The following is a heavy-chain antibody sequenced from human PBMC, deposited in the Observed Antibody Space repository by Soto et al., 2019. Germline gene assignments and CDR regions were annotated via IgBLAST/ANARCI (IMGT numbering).Heavy chain of an antibody. Sequence: SETLSLTCTVSGGSISSGGYYWSWIRQHPGKGLEWIGYIYYSGSTYYNPSLKSRVTISVDTSKNQFSLKLSSVTAADTAVYYCARDRWKQGYYYYGMDVWGQGTTVTVSS. V-gene: IGHV4-31*03. CDR3: ARDRWKQGYYYYGMDV. J-gene: IGHJ6*02. CDR2: IYYSGST. CDR1: GGSISSGGYY. D-gene: IGHD2-15*01.